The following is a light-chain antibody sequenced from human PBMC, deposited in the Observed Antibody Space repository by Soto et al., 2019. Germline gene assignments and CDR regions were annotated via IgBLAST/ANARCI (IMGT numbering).Light chain of an antibody. CDR2: KAS. V-gene: IGKV1-5*03. CDR3: QQHSSSSPYT. J-gene: IGKJ2*01. CDR1: QSISSW. Sequence: DIQMTQSPSTLSASVGDRVTITCWASQSISSWLAWYQQKPGKAPNLLIYKASTLGSGVPSRFSGGGSETEFTLTISSLQPDDFATYYCQQHSSSSPYTFGQGTKLEIK.